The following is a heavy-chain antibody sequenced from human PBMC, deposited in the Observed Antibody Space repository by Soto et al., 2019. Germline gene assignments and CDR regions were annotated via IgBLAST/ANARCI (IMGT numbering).Heavy chain of an antibody. CDR2: ISGSGGST. CDR1: GFTFSSYA. V-gene: IGHV3-23*01. CDR3: AKASYYDFWSGYYGQPYFDY. J-gene: IGHJ4*02. D-gene: IGHD3-3*01. Sequence: GGSLRLSCAASGFTFSSYAMSWVRQAPGKGLEWVSAISGSGGSTYYADSVKGRFTISRDNSKNTLYLQMNSLRAEDMAVYYCAKASYYDFWSGYYGQPYFDYWGQGTLVTVSS.